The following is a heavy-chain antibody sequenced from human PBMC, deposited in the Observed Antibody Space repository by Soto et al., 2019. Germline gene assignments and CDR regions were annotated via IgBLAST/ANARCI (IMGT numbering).Heavy chain of an antibody. V-gene: IGHV4-39*01. D-gene: IGHD5-18*01. J-gene: IGHJ4*02. CDR2: IYYSGST. CDR3: ARQPAGYSYARYYFDY. Sequence: PSETLSLTCTVSGGSISSSSYYWVWIRHPPGKGLEWIGSIYYSGSTYYNPSLKSRVTISVDTSKNQFSLKLSSVTAADTAVYYCARQPAGYSYARYYFDYWGQGTLVTVSS. CDR1: GGSISSSSYY.